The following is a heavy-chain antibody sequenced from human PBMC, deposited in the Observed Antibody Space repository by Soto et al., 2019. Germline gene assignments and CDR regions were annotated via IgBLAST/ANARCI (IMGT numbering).Heavy chain of an antibody. Sequence: QLQLQESGPGLVKPSETLSLTCTVSGGSISSSSYYWGWIRQPPGKGLEWIGSIYYSGSTYYNPSLKSRVTISVDTSKNQFSLKLSSVTAADTAVYYCARHKFVAAPYFDYWGQGTLVTVSS. D-gene: IGHD6-6*01. V-gene: IGHV4-39*01. CDR2: IYYSGST. CDR1: GGSISSSSYY. J-gene: IGHJ4*02. CDR3: ARHKFVAAPYFDY.